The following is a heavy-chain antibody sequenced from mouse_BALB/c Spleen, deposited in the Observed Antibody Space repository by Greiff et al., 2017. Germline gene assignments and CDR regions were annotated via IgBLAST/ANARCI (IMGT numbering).Heavy chain of an antibody. J-gene: IGHJ1*01. V-gene: IGHV5-4*02. Sequence: EVKLMESGGGLVKPGGSLKLSCAASGFTFSDYYMYWVRQTPEKRLEWVATISDGGSYTYYPDSVKGRFTISRDNAKNNLYLQMSSLKSEDTAMYYCARGYGNYPHWYFDVWGAGTTVTVSS. CDR3: ARGYGNYPHWYFDV. CDR1: GFTFSDYY. D-gene: IGHD2-1*01. CDR2: ISDGGSYT.